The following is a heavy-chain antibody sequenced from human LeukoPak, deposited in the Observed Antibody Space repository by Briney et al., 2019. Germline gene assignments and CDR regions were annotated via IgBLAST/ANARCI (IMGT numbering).Heavy chain of an antibody. CDR3: AGEVSNNYDFYTGKYYYYGMDV. Sequence: PGGSLRLSCAASGFTFSSYAISWVRQAPGQRLEWMGRIIPILGIANYAQKFQGRVTITADKSTSTAYMELSSLRSEDTAVYYCAGEVSNNYDFYTGKYYYYGMDVWGQGTTVTVSS. V-gene: IGHV1-69*04. CDR1: GFTFSSYA. J-gene: IGHJ6*02. CDR2: IIPILGIA. D-gene: IGHD3-3*01.